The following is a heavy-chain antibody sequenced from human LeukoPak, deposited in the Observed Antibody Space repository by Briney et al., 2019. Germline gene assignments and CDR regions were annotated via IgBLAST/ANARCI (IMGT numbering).Heavy chain of an antibody. J-gene: IGHJ3*02. V-gene: IGHV3-7*01. CDR3: AKDADLGATVIGAFDI. CDR2: IKEDGREK. Sequence: QPGGSLRLSCAASGFTFSSYWMSWVRQAPGKGLEWVANIKEDGREKYYVDSVEGRFTISRDNGKNSLYLQMNSLRAEDAAVYYCAKDADLGATVIGAFDIWGQGTMVTVSS. D-gene: IGHD1-26*01. CDR1: GFTFSSYW.